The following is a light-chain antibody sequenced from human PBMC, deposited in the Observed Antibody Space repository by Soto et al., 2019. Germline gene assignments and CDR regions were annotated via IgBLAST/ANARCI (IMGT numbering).Light chain of an antibody. V-gene: IGLV2-8*01. Sequence: QSALTQPPSASGSPGQSVTISCTGTSSDVGKYDYVSWFQHHPGKAPKLIIYEVSKRPSGVPDRFSGSKSGSTASLTVSGHHTADAADYFSTPHVVVSHVFGAGTKLTVL. CDR2: EVS. J-gene: IGLJ1*01. CDR3: TPHVVVSHV. CDR1: SSDVGKYDY.